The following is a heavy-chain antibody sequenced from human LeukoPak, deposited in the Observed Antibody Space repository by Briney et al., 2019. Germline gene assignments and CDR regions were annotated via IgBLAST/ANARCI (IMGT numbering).Heavy chain of an antibody. CDR2: IYYSGST. J-gene: IGHJ1*01. Sequence: TSETLSLTCTVSGGSISSYYWSGIRQPPGKGLEWIGYIYYSGSTNYNPSLKSRVTISVDTSKNQFSLKLSSVTAADTAVYYCARSHYDFWSGYPEYFQHWGQGTLVTVSS. CDR1: GGSISSYY. D-gene: IGHD3-3*01. V-gene: IGHV4-59*01. CDR3: ARSHYDFWSGYPEYFQH.